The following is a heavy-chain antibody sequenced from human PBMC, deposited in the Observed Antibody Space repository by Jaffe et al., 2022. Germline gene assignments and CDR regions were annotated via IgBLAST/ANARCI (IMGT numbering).Heavy chain of an antibody. CDR2: IYTSGST. CDR3: AGRGGSGSYYPPRGAFDI. J-gene: IGHJ3*02. V-gene: IGHV4-61*02. CDR1: GGSISSGSYY. Sequence: QVQLQESGPGLVKPSQTLSLTCTVSGGSISSGSYYWSWIRQPAGKGLEWIGRIYTSGSTNYNPSLKSRVTISVDTSKNQFSLKLSSVTAADTAVYYCAGRGGSGSYYPPRGAFDIWGQGTMVTVSS. D-gene: IGHD1-26*01.